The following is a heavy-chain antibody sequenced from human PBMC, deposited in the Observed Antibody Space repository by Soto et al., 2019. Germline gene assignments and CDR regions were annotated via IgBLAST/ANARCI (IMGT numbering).Heavy chain of an antibody. CDR3: AKGEGVAGTEFDY. V-gene: IGHV3-23*01. CDR1: GFTFSTYA. CDR2: ISSADDT. D-gene: IGHD6-19*01. J-gene: IGHJ4*01. Sequence: EVQLLESGGGLVQPGGSLRLSCAASGFTFSTYAMSWVRQAPGRGLEWVSTISSADDTYYADSVKGRFTISRDNSKNSLYLQMNSLRGEDTDVYYCAKGEGVAGTEFDYWGHETLVTVSS.